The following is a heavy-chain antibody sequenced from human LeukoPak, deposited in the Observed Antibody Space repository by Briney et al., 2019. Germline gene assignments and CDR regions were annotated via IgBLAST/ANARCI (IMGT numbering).Heavy chain of an antibody. CDR3: AREGPAASTFFYYFMDV. Sequence: SETLSLTCSVSGDSISNYYWSWIRQPAGKGLEWIGRMYTSGATNYTPSLKSRATMSVDTSGNHLSLTLTSVTAADTAVYYCAREGPAASTFFYYFMDVWGKGTTVIVSS. CDR1: GDSISNYY. V-gene: IGHV4-4*07. D-gene: IGHD2-2*01. J-gene: IGHJ6*03. CDR2: MYTSGAT.